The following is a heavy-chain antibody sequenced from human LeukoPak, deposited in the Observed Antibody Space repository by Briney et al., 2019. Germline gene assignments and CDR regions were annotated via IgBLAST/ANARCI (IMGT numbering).Heavy chain of an antibody. CDR1: GFTFSSYW. J-gene: IGHJ4*02. V-gene: IGHV3-7*01. Sequence: GGSLRLSCAASGFTFSSYWMTWVRQARGKGLEWVANINQDGGEKSYVDSVKGRFTISRDNAKSSLFLQLNSLRVDDTAVYYCAREIPEGFYGSGSDFWGQGTLVTVAS. CDR3: AREIPEGFYGSGSDF. CDR2: INQDGGEK. D-gene: IGHD3-10*01.